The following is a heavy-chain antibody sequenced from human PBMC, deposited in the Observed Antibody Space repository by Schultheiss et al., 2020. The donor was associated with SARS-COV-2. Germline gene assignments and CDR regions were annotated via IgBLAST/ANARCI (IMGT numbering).Heavy chain of an antibody. J-gene: IGHJ4*02. D-gene: IGHD6-6*01. CDR3: ARGIEYGTSSSFDY. Sequence: SETLSLTCAVSGASINSGSHTWSWIRQPPGKGLECIGYIYFSGTTYYKPSPKSRITISVVRSKHQFSLKLGSVTAADTAVYYCARGIEYGTSSSFDYWGQGSVVTVAS. CDR1: GASINSGSHT. V-gene: IGHV4-30-2*01. CDR2: IYFSGTT.